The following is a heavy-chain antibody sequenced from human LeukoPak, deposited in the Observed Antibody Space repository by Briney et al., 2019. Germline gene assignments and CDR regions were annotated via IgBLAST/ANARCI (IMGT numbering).Heavy chain of an antibody. J-gene: IGHJ4*02. D-gene: IGHD3-10*01. Sequence: GGSLRLSCAASGFTFSSYAMSWVRQAPGKGLEWVSAISGSGGSTYYADSVKGRFTISRDNSKNTLYLQMHSLRAEDTAVYYCSFSMVRGVIGSYYLDFWGQGTLVTVSS. CDR2: ISGSGGST. V-gene: IGHV3-23*01. CDR3: SFSMVRGVIGSYYLDF. CDR1: GFTFSSYA.